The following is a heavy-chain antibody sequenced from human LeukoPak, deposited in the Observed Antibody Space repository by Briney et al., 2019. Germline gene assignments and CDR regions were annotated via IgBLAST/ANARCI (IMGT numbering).Heavy chain of an antibody. CDR1: GYTFTMYA. CDR3: GRDVGSGPQGY. V-gene: IGHV7-4-1*02. Sequence: ASVKVSCKASGYTFTMYAINWVRQAPGQGLEWMGWINTNTGNPTYAQGFTGRFVFSLDTSVSTAYLQINSLKAEDTAVYYCGRDVGSGPQGYWGQGTLVTVSS. D-gene: IGHD3-10*01. J-gene: IGHJ4*02. CDR2: INTNTGNP.